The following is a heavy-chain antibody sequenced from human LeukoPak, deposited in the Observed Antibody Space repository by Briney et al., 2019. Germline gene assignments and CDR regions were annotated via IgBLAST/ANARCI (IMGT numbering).Heavy chain of an antibody. CDR2: ISSSSSYT. CDR1: GFTFSDYY. J-gene: IGHJ4*02. Sequence: GGSLRLSCAASGFTFSDYYMSWIRQAAGRGLEWVSYISSSSSYTNYADSVQGRFTISRDNAKNSLYLQMNSLRAEDTAVYYCARVFCSSTSCYGGKYYFDYWGQGTLVTVSS. V-gene: IGHV3-11*05. D-gene: IGHD2-2*01. CDR3: ARVFCSSTSCYGGKYYFDY.